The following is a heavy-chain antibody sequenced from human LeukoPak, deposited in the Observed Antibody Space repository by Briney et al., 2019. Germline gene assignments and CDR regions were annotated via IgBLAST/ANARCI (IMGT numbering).Heavy chain of an antibody. J-gene: IGHJ4*02. CDR2: IWYDGSNK. Sequence: GGSLRLSCAASGFTFSNYGMHWDRQAPGKGLEWVAVIWYDGSNKYYADSVKGRFTISRDNSKNTLYLQMKSLRAEDTALYYCARDRHVAAAGTVDYWGQGTLVTVSS. CDR1: GFTFSNYG. CDR3: ARDRHVAAAGTVDY. V-gene: IGHV3-33*01. D-gene: IGHD6-13*01.